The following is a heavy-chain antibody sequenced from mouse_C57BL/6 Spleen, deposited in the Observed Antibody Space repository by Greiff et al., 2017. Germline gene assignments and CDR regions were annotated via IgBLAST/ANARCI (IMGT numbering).Heavy chain of an antibody. CDR3: AKTAQATWVAY. CDR1: GYTFTSYW. V-gene: IGHV1-59*01. Sequence: QVQLQQPGAELVRPGTSVKLSCKASGYTFTSYWMHWVKQRPGQGLEWIGVIDPSDSYTNYNQKFRGKATLTVDTSSSTAYMQRSSLTSEDSAVYYCAKTAQATWVAYWGQGTLVTVSA. D-gene: IGHD3-2*02. CDR2: IDPSDSYT. J-gene: IGHJ3*01.